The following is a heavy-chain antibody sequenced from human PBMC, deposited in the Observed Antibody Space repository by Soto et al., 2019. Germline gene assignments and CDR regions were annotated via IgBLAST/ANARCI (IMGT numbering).Heavy chain of an antibody. D-gene: IGHD2-2*01. J-gene: IGHJ6*02. Sequence: QVQLVQSGAEVNKPGSSVKVSCKASGGTFSSYAISWVRQAPGQGLEWMGGIIPIFGTANYAQKFQGRVTITADESTSTAYMELSSLRSEDTAVYYCGRTPYYYYGMDVWGQGTTVTVSS. V-gene: IGHV1-69*01. CDR1: GGTFSSYA. CDR2: IIPIFGTA. CDR3: GRTPYYYYGMDV.